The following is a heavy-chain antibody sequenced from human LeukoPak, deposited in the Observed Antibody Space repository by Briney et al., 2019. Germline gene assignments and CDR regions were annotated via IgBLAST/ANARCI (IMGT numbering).Heavy chain of an antibody. J-gene: IGHJ4*02. V-gene: IGHV3-15*01. D-gene: IGHD2-2*01. CDR3: ARGFCSSTNCYQGPFDF. Sequence: KPGGSLRLSCAASGFTFSSAWMTWVRQAPGKGLEWVGHIKNKTNGGTTDYAAPVKGRFIISRDDSKNTLYLQMSSLRTEDTAVYYCARGFCSSTNCYQGPFDFWGQGTLVTVSS. CDR2: IKNKTNGGTT. CDR1: GFTFSSAW.